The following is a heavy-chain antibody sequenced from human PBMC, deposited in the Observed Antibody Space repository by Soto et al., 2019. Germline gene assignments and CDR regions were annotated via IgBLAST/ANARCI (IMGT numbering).Heavy chain of an antibody. D-gene: IGHD4-17*01. CDR2: ISGSGGST. CDR3: AKDLRVMTTVTTDPNYGMDV. CDR1: GFTFSSYA. Sequence: GGSLRLSCAASGFTFSSYAMGWVRQAPGKGLEWVSAISGSGGSTYYADSVKGRFTISRDNSKNTLYLQMNSLRAEDTAVYYCAKDLRVMTTVTTDPNYGMDVWGQGTTVTVSS. V-gene: IGHV3-23*01. J-gene: IGHJ6*02.